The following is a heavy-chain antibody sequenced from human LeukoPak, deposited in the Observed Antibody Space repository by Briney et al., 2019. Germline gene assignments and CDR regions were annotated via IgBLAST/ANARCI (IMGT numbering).Heavy chain of an antibody. D-gene: IGHD4-23*01. V-gene: IGHV4-39*07. CDR2: IYYSGST. CDR3: ARDITTVVTPRWFDP. CDR1: GGSISSSSYY. Sequence: SETLSLTCTVSGGSISSSSYYWGWIRQPPGKGLEWIGSIYYSGSTYYNPSLKSRITISVDTSKNQFSLKLSSVTAADTAVYYCARDITTVVTPRWFDPWGQGTLVTVSS. J-gene: IGHJ5*02.